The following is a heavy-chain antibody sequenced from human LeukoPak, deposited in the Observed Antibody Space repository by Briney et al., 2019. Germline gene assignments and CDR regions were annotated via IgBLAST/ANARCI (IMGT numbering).Heavy chain of an antibody. J-gene: IGHJ4*02. V-gene: IGHV3-23*01. CDR3: ARGRSGSYYGLDY. CDR1: GFTFSSYA. CDR2: ISGSGGST. Sequence: PGGSLRLSCAASGFTFSSYAMSWVRQAPGKGLEWVSAISGSGGSTYYADSVKGRFTISRDNSKNTLYLQMNSLRAEDTAVYYCARGRSGSYYGLDYWGQGTLVTVSS. D-gene: IGHD1-26*01.